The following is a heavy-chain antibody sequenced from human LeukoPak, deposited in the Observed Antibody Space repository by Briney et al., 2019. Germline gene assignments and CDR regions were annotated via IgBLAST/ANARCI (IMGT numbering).Heavy chain of an antibody. CDR2: ISGGGGGA. D-gene: IGHD1-26*01. V-gene: IGHV3-23*01. Sequence: GGSLRLSCAASGFTFSDYAMRWVRQAPGKGLEWLSEISGGGGGAYYADSVKGRFTISRDNSKNTLYLQMNSLRAEDTAVYYCAKSYRYFDYWGQGTLVTVSS. J-gene: IGHJ4*02. CDR3: AKSYRYFDY. CDR1: GFTFSDYA.